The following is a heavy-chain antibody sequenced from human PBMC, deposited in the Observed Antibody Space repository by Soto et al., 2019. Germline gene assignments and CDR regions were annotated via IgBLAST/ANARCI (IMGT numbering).Heavy chain of an antibody. CDR2: IFYDGSKE. J-gene: IGHJ3*02. V-gene: IGHV3-30*18. CDR1: GFTFSSNA. Sequence: QVHLVESGGGVVQPGRSLRLSCAASGFTFSSNAMHWVRQAPGKGLEWVAVIFYDGSKEFYADSVKGRFTISRDNSKNTLYLQMNSLGAEDTAVYYCAKESDAFDIWGQGTMVTVSS. CDR3: AKESDAFDI.